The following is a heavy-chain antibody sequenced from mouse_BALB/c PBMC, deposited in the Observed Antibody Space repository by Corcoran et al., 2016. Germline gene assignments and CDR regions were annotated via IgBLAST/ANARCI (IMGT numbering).Heavy chain of an antibody. CDR1: GFHIKDTY. D-gene: IGHD2-1*01. Sequence: EVQLQQSGAELVKPGASVKLSSTASGFHIKDTYMHWVKQRPEQGLEWIGRIDPANGNTKYDPKFQGKATITADTSYNTAYLQLSSLTSEDTAVYYCARSGYGNSACFAYWGQGTLFTVSP. J-gene: IGHJ3*01. CDR3: ARSGYGNSACFAY. CDR2: IDPANGNT. V-gene: IGHV14-3*02.